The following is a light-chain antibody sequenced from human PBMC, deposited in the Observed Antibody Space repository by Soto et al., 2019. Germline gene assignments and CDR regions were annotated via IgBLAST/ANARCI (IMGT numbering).Light chain of an antibody. V-gene: IGLV2-11*01. CDR2: AVN. Sequence: QSALTQPRSVSGSPGQSVTISCTGTSSDVGGYNYVSWYQQHAGKATLLLFYAVNMRPSGLPDCFAGSNSGNASSLTISGHSDEDAADYSGGSYEGSYTPVFGGGTQLTVL. CDR1: SSDVGGYNY. J-gene: IGLJ3*02. CDR3: GSYEGSYTPV.